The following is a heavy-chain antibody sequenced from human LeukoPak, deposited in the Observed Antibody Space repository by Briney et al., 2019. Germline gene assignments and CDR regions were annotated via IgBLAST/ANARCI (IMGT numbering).Heavy chain of an antibody. Sequence: GESLKISCKDSGYSFTSYWIGWVRQMPGKGLEWMGRIDPSDSYTNYSPSFQGQVTISADKSISTAYLQWSSLKASDTAMYYCARSLWFGDKGDFDYWGQGTLVTVSS. CDR2: IDPSDSYT. J-gene: IGHJ4*02. CDR1: GYSFTSYW. CDR3: ARSLWFGDKGDFDY. V-gene: IGHV5-10-1*04. D-gene: IGHD3-10*01.